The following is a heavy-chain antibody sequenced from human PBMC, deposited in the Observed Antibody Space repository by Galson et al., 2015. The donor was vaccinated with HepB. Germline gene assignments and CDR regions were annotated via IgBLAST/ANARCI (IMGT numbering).Heavy chain of an antibody. D-gene: IGHD6-6*01. V-gene: IGHV2-5*02. CDR3: AHEGGSSSFSH. Sequence: PALVKPTQTLTLTCSFSGFSLSSSGVGVGWIRHPPGKALEWLALIYWDDDKRYSPSLKSRLTITKDTSKNQVLLTVTNMDLVDTATYYCAHEGGSSSFSHWGQGTLVTVSS. CDR1: GFSLSSSGVG. J-gene: IGHJ4*02. CDR2: IYWDDDK.